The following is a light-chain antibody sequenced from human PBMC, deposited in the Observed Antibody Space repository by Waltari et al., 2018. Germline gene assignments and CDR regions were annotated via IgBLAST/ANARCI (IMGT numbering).Light chain of an antibody. CDR1: QGLLHSNGYNY. CDR2: LGS. Sequence: IVMTQSPLSLPVTPGEPASIPCRSSQGLLHSNGYNYLDWYLQKPGQSPQLLIYLGSNRASGVPDRFSGSGSGTDFTLKISRVEAEDVGVYYCMQALQTPITFGQGTRLEIK. J-gene: IGKJ5*01. CDR3: MQALQTPIT. V-gene: IGKV2-28*01.